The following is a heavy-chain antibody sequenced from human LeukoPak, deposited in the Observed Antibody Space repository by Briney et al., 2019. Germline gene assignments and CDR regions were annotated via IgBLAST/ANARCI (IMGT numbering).Heavy chain of an antibody. Sequence: GGSLRLSCAASGFTFSDYYMSWIRQAPGKGLEWVSYISSSSSYTNYADSVKGRFTISRDNSKNTLYLQMNSLRAEDTAVYYCAKDNGIQLWSGFDYWGQGTLVTVSS. D-gene: IGHD5-18*01. CDR1: GFTFSDYY. CDR3: AKDNGIQLWSGFDY. CDR2: ISSSSSYT. V-gene: IGHV3-11*05. J-gene: IGHJ4*02.